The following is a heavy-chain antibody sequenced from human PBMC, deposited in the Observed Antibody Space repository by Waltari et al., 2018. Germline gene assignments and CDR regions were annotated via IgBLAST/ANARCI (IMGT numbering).Heavy chain of an antibody. V-gene: IGHV4-4*02. CDR2: VQRSGRT. D-gene: IGHD2-15*01. J-gene: IGHJ4*02. Sequence: QLQLQESGPGLVKPSGTLSLTCAVSGDSMSNTDWWRWVRQSPGKGLEWIGQVQRSGRTNYPPSFASRVTVSVDTSTNQFSLKVTSATAADTAVYFCARDRGRGIYLDSWGRGILVTVSP. CDR1: GDSMSNTDW. CDR3: ARDRGRGIYLDS.